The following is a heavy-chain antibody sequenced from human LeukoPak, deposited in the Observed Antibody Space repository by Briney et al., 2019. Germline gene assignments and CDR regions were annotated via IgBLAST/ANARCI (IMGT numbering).Heavy chain of an antibody. CDR3: ARDSTTAPGDY. Sequence: PGGPLRLSCAASGFTFSSYAMHWVRQAPGKGLEWVAVISYDGSNKYYADSVKGRFTIPRDNSKNTLYLQMNSLRAEDTAVYYCARDSTTAPGDYWGQGTLVTVSS. D-gene: IGHD4-17*01. CDR2: ISYDGSNK. CDR1: GFTFSSYA. V-gene: IGHV3-30-3*01. J-gene: IGHJ4*02.